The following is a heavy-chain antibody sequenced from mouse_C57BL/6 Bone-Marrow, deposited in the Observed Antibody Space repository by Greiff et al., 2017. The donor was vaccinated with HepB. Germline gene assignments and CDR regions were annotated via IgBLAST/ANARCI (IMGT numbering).Heavy chain of an antibody. CDR1: GYTFTSYW. D-gene: IGHD2-3*01. CDR2: INPNSGST. J-gene: IGHJ1*03. CDR3: ARGGWLLWYFDV. Sequence: QVQLQQPGAELVKPGASVKLSCKASGYTFTSYWMHWVKQRPGQGLEWIGMINPNSGSTNYNEKFKSKATLTVDKSSSTAYMQLSSLTSEDSAVYYGARGGWLLWYFDVWGTGTTVTVSS. V-gene: IGHV1-64*01.